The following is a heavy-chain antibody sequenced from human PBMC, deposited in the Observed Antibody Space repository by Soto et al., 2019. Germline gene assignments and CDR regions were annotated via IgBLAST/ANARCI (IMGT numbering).Heavy chain of an antibody. Sequence: ASVKVSCKASGYTFTSYAMHWVRQAPGQRLEWMGWINAGNGNTKYSQKFQGRVTITRDTSASTAYMELSSLRSEDTAVYYCARDSPYIRSLYYYGMDVWGQGTTVTVSS. D-gene: IGHD4-17*01. V-gene: IGHV1-3*01. CDR2: INAGNGNT. CDR3: ARDSPYIRSLYYYGMDV. J-gene: IGHJ6*02. CDR1: GYTFTSYA.